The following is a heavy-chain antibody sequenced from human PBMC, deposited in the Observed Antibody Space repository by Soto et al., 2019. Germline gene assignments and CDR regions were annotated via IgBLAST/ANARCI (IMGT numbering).Heavy chain of an antibody. J-gene: IGHJ4*02. CDR2: ISGSGGST. CDR3: ASSTPITMIVPFDY. V-gene: IGHV3-23*01. D-gene: IGHD3-22*01. CDR1: GFTCSSYA. Sequence: GGSLRLSCAASGFTCSSYAMSWVRQAPGKGLEWVSAISGSGGSTYYADSVKGRFTISRDNSKNTLYLQMNSLRAEDTAVYYCASSTPITMIVPFDYWGQGTLVTVSS.